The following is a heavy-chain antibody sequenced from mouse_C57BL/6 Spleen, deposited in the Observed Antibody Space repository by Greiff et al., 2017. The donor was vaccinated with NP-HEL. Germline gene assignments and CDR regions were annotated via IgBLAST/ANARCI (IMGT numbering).Heavy chain of an antibody. V-gene: IGHV1-64*01. J-gene: IGHJ1*03. Sequence: QVQLKQPGAELVKPGASVKLSCKASGYTFTSYWMHWVKQRPGQGLEWIGMIHPNSGSTNYNEKFKSKATLTVDKSSSTAYMQLSSLTSEDSAVYYCARWDGNYEYFDVWGTGTTVTVSS. D-gene: IGHD2-1*01. CDR1: GYTFTSYW. CDR3: ARWDGNYEYFDV. CDR2: IHPNSGST.